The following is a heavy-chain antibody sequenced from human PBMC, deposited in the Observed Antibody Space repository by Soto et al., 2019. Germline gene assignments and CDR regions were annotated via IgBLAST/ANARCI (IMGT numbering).Heavy chain of an antibody. J-gene: IGHJ6*02. Sequence: SETLSLTCTVSGGSISSGGYYWSWIRQHPGKGLEWIGYIYYSGSTYYNPSLKSRVTISVDTSKNQFSLKLSSVTAADTAVYYCARADRLGLAPYYYYGTDVWGQGTTVTVSS. CDR1: GGSISSGGYY. CDR3: ARADRLGLAPYYYYGTDV. D-gene: IGHD3-9*01. CDR2: IYYSGST. V-gene: IGHV4-31*03.